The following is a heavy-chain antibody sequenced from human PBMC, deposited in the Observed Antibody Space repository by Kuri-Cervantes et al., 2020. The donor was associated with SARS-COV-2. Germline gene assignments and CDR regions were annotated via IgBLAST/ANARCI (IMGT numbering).Heavy chain of an antibody. CDR1: GYTFPNYA. CDR3: ARDSEEWELRGDYDY. J-gene: IGHJ4*02. V-gene: IGHV1-18*01. CDR2: ISVYNGAT. D-gene: IGHD1-26*01. Sequence: ASVKVSCKASGYTFPNYAISWVRQAPGQGLEWMGWISVYNGATNYARNFQGRVTMTTVTSTSTAYMELGSLRPDDTAVYYCARDSEEWELRGDYDYWGQGTLTTVSS.